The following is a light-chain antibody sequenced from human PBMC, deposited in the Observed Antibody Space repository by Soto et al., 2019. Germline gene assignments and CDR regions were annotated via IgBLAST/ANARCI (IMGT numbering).Light chain of an antibody. Sequence: DIQMTQSPSTLSASVGDRVSISCRASQSLDKWLAWYQQKPGEAPKLLVSAASNLESGVSSRFTGSGSGTEFTLTISSLQPDDFATYYSQQYTRYPYTFGQGTKLGIK. CDR2: AAS. V-gene: IGKV1-5*01. CDR1: QSLDKW. CDR3: QQYTRYPYT. J-gene: IGKJ2*01.